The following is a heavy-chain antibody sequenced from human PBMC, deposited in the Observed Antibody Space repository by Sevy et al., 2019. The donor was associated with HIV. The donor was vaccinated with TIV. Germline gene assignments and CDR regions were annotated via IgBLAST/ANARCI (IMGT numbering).Heavy chain of an antibody. CDR1: GFTFSSYG. J-gene: IGHJ4*02. V-gene: IGHV3-30*18. Sequence: GGSLRLSCAASGFTFSSYGMHWVRQAPGKGLEWVAVISYDGSNKYYADSVKGRFTISRDNSKNTLYLQMNGLRAEDTAVYYCAKDQEHYYDSSGYYYEGGSLDYWGQGTLVTVSS. D-gene: IGHD3-22*01. CDR3: AKDQEHYYDSSGYYYEGGSLDY. CDR2: ISYDGSNK.